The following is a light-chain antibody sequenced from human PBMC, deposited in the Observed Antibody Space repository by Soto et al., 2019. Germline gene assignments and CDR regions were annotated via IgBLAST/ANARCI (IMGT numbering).Light chain of an antibody. CDR1: NSDIGTNT. J-gene: IGLJ2*01. CDR3: AALDDSLTALG. CDR2: TNN. V-gene: IGLV1-44*01. Sequence: QSVLTQPPSASGSPGQGVTISCSGSNSDIGTNTVNWYQQLPGTAPKALIHTNNHRPSGVPDRFSGSKSGTSASLAISGLQSEDEAHYYCAALDDSLTALGFGGGTKLTVL.